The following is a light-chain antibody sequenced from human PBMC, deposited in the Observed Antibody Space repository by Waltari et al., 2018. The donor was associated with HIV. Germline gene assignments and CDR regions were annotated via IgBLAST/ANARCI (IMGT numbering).Light chain of an antibody. CDR1: HNINNY. Sequence: EIVLTQSPATLSLSPGERATLSCRASHNINNYLAWYQQKPGQAPRLLIYAASNRATGVPARFSGSGSGTDFTLTISGLEPEDFAVYYCQHYGISSWTFGQGTKVEI. CDR2: AAS. J-gene: IGKJ1*01. V-gene: IGKV3-11*01. CDR3: QHYGISSWT.